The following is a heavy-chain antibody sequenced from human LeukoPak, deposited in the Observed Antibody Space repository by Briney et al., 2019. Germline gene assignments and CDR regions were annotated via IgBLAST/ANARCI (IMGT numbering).Heavy chain of an antibody. CDR2: ISGSGGST. V-gene: IGHV3-23*01. J-gene: IGHJ6*03. CDR1: GFTFSNYW. D-gene: IGHD6-19*01. Sequence: GGSLRLSCAASGFTFSNYWMSWVRQAPGKGLEWVSAISGSGGSTHYADSVKGRFTISRDNSKNTLYLQMNSLRAEDTAVYYCAKRYNPPGIAVAGLPYYYYMDVWGKGTTVTVSS. CDR3: AKRYNPPGIAVAGLPYYYYMDV.